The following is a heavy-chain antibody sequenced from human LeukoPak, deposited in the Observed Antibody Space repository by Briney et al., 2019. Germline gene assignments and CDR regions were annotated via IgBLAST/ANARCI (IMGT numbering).Heavy chain of an antibody. V-gene: IGHV4-39*01. J-gene: IGHJ6*02. CDR3: ARHSYYYAMDV. Sequence: SETLSLTCTVSGGSISNSSYYWGWIRQPPGKGLEWIGNIYYSGSPYYSPSLKSRASISVDTSKNHFSLKLSSVTAADTAVYYCARHSYYYAMDVWGQGTTVTVSS. CDR2: IYYSGSP. CDR1: GGSISNSSYY.